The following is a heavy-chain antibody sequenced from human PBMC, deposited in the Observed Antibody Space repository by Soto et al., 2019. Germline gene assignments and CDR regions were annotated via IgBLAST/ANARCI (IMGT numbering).Heavy chain of an antibody. CDR1: GGSISSYY. Sequence: PSETLSLTCTVSGGSISSYYWSWIRQPPGKGLEWIGYIYYSGSTNYNPSLKSRVTISVDTSKNQFSLKLSSVTAADTAVYYCARASMVRGVTVVGYYYGMDVWGQGTTVTVSS. CDR2: IYYSGST. J-gene: IGHJ6*02. D-gene: IGHD3-10*01. V-gene: IGHV4-59*01. CDR3: ARASMVRGVTVVGYYYGMDV.